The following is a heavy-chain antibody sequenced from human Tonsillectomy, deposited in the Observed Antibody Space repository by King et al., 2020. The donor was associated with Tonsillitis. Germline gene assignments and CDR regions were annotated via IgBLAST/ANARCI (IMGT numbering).Heavy chain of an antibody. CDR2: IDPDGSDT. CDR3: ASESRVHY. V-gene: IGHV3-7*01. J-gene: IGHJ4*02. CDR1: GFTFSHYW. Sequence: VQLVESGGNLVQPGGSLRLSCAPSGFTFSHYWMTWVRQAPGKGLECVAIIDPDGSDTYYLESVKGRFTIFRDNAKNSLYLQMNSLRAEDTAVYYCASESRVHYGGRGTLVTVSS.